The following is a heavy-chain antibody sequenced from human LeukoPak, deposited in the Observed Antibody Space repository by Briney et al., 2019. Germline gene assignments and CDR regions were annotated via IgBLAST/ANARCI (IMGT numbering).Heavy chain of an antibody. Sequence: GGSLRLSCAASGFIVSTSYMSWVRQAPGKGLEWGSVIYTGSTTYYADSVKGRFTISRDNSKNAVYLQMDSLRAEDTAVYYCTRDPGTTKGYGMDLWGQGTTVTVSS. CDR1: GFIVSTSY. D-gene: IGHD4-11*01. CDR2: IYTGSTT. CDR3: TRDPGTTKGYGMDL. V-gene: IGHV3-66*01. J-gene: IGHJ6*02.